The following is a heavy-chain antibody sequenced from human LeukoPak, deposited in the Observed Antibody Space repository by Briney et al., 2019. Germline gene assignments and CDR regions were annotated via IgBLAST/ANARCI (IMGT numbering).Heavy chain of an antibody. J-gene: IGHJ4*02. Sequence: GRSLRLSCAASGFTFSSYGMHWVCQAPGKGLEWVAVISYDGSNKYYADSVKGRFTISRDNSKNTLYLQMNSLRAEDTAVYYCAKDLYEYDILIGLWGQGTLVTVSS. CDR3: AKDLYEYDILIGL. CDR2: ISYDGSNK. V-gene: IGHV3-30*18. CDR1: GFTFSSYG. D-gene: IGHD3-9*01.